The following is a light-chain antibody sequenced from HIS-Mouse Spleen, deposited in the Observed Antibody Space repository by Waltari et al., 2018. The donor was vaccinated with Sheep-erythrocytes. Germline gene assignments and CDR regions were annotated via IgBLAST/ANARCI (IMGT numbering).Light chain of an antibody. CDR1: QSISSW. V-gene: IGKV1-5*03. Sequence: DIQMTQSPSTLSASVGDRVTITCRASQSISSWLAWYQQKPGQATKPLIYKASSLESGVPSRFSGSGSGTEFTLTISGLQPDDFATYYCQQYNSYPLTFGGGTKVEIK. CDR3: QQYNSYPLT. CDR2: KAS. J-gene: IGKJ4*01.